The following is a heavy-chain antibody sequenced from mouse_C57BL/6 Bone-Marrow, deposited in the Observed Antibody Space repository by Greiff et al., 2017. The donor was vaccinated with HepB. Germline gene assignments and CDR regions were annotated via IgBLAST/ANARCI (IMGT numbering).Heavy chain of an antibody. CDR1: GYTFTSYW. V-gene: IGHV1-55*01. CDR2: IYPGSGST. Sequence: QVQLQQPGAELVKPGASVKMSCKASGYTFTSYWITWVKQRPGQGLEWIGDIYPGSGSTNYNEKFKSKATLTVDTSSSTAYMQLSSLTSEDSAVYYCARYYYSNYGRDYWGQGTTLTVSP. D-gene: IGHD2-5*01. CDR3: ARYYYSNYGRDY. J-gene: IGHJ2*01.